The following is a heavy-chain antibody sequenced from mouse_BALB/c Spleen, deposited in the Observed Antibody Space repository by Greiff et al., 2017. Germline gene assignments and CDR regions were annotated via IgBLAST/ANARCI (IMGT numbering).Heavy chain of an antibody. D-gene: IGHD2-1*01. CDR2: ISYSGST. Sequence: EVQLQQSGPGLVKPSQSLSLTCTVTGYSITSDYAWNWIRQFPGNKLEWMGYISYSGSTSYNPSLKSRISITRDTSKNQFFLQLNSVTTEDTATYYCARWDYGNYWFAYWGQGTLVTVSA. V-gene: IGHV3-2*02. J-gene: IGHJ3*01. CDR1: GYSITSDYA. CDR3: ARWDYGNYWFAY.